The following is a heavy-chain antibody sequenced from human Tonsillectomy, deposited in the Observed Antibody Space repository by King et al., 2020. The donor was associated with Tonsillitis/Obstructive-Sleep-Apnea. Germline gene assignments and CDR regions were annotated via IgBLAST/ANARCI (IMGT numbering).Heavy chain of an antibody. CDR2: IKSKTDGGTT. D-gene: IGHD4-17*01. CDR3: TTGGVDYGDSIFDY. J-gene: IGHJ4*02. V-gene: IGHV3-15*01. Sequence: VQLVESGGGLVKPGGSLRLSCASSGFTFSNAWMSWVRQAPGKGLEWGGRIKSKTDGGTTEYAASVKGRFTISRECSKNTLYLQMNSLKTEDTAVYYCTTGGVDYGDSIFDYWGQGTLVTVSS. CDR1: GFTFSNAW.